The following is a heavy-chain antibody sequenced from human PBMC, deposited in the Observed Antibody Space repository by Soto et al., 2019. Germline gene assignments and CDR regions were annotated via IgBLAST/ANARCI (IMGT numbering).Heavy chain of an antibody. J-gene: IGHJ4*02. Sequence: PGGSLRLSCAASGFTFSSYAMSWVRQAPGKGLEWVSAISGSGGSTYYADSVKGRFTISRDNSKNTLYLQMNSLRAEDTAVYYCAKDRQGSSWYPLYYFDYWGQGTLVTVSS. CDR2: ISGSGGST. CDR3: AKDRQGSSWYPLYYFDY. D-gene: IGHD6-13*01. CDR1: GFTFSSYA. V-gene: IGHV3-23*01.